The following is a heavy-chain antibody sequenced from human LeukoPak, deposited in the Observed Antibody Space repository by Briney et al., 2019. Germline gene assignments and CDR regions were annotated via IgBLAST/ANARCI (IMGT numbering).Heavy chain of an antibody. D-gene: IGHD1-20*01. Sequence: PGGSLRLSCAASGFTFSSYSMNWVRQAPGKGLEWVSSISSSSSYIYYADSVKGRFTISRDNAKNSLYLQMNSLRAEDTAVYYCARDPAWYNWNYLDYWGQGTLVTVSS. CDR1: GFTFSSYS. J-gene: IGHJ4*02. V-gene: IGHV3-21*01. CDR2: ISSSSSYI. CDR3: ARDPAWYNWNYLDY.